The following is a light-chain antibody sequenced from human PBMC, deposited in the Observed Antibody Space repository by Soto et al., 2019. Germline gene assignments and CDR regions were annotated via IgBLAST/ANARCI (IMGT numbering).Light chain of an antibody. CDR3: QQYNDYSRT. CDR1: QSISSY. V-gene: IGKV1-39*01. CDR2: AAS. J-gene: IGKJ1*01. Sequence: DIQMTQSPSSLSASVGDRVTITCRASQSISSYLNWYQQKPGKAPKLLIYAASSLQSGVPSRFSGSGSGTEFTLTISSLQPDDFATYYCQQYNDYSRTFGQGTKVDIK.